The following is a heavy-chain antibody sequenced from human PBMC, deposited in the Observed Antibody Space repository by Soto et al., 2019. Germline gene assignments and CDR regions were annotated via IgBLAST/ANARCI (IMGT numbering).Heavy chain of an antibody. CDR2: INAGTGNT. CDR3: ARDLWCSGGSCPMRHYYGMDV. V-gene: IGHV1-3*01. CDR1: GYTFTTYA. Sequence: ASVKVSCKASGYTFTTYAMHWVRQAPGQGLEWMGWINAGTGNTKYSQKLQGRVTMTTDTSTSTAYMELRSLRSDDTAVYYCARDLWCSGGSCPMRHYYGMDVWGQGTTVTVSS. D-gene: IGHD2-15*01. J-gene: IGHJ6*02.